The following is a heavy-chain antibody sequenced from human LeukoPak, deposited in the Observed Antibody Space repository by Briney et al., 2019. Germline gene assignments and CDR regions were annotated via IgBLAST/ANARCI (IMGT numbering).Heavy chain of an antibody. V-gene: IGHV1-2*02. D-gene: IGHD3-22*01. CDR1: GYIFTDYY. CDR2: INPNCGGT. Sequence: ASVKVSCKDSGYIFTDYYIHWVRQAPGLGLEWMGWINPNCGGTSYAQKFQGRVTMTRDTSIKTVYMELSRLRSDDTAVYYCARDAPYDTSGYYYISYLDYWGQGTLVTVSS. CDR3: ARDAPYDTSGYYYISYLDY. J-gene: IGHJ4*02.